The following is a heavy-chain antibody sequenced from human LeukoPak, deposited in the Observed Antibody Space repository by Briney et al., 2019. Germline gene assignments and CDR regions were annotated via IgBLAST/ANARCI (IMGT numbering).Heavy chain of an antibody. CDR2: IYYSGST. CDR1: GGSISSYY. CDR3: ASSWLRDAFDI. V-gene: IGHV4-59*08. Sequence: PSETLPLTCTVSGGSISSYYWSWIRQPPGKGLEWIGYIYYSGSTNYNPSLKSRVTISVDTSKNQFSLKLSSVTAAGTAVYYCASSWLRDAFDIWGQGTMVTVSS. D-gene: IGHD5-12*01. J-gene: IGHJ3*02.